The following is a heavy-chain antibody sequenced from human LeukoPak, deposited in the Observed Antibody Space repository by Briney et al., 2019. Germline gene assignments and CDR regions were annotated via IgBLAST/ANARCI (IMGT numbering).Heavy chain of an antibody. J-gene: IGHJ1*01. CDR2: ISWDGGST. CDR3: AKDKGIAVAPEYFQH. Sequence: PGGSLRLSCAASGFIFSDYWMSWVRQAPGKGLEWVSLISWDGGSTYYADSVKGRFTISRDNSKNSLYLQMNSLRTEDTALYYCAKDKGIAVAPEYFQHWGQGTLVTVSS. D-gene: IGHD6-19*01. CDR1: GFIFSDYW. V-gene: IGHV3-43*01.